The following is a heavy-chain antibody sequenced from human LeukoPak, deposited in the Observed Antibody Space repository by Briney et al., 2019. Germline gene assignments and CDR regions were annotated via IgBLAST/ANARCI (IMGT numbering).Heavy chain of an antibody. J-gene: IGHJ4*02. CDR3: ARDGGSLPFDY. CDR2: INSDGSST. V-gene: IGHV3-74*01. CDR1: GFTFSSYW. D-gene: IGHD1-26*01. Sequence: GGSLRLSCAASGFTFSSYWMHWVRQAPGKGLVWVSRINSDGSSTSCADSVKGRFTISRDNAKNTLYLQMNSLRAEDTAVYYCARDGGSLPFDYWGQGTLVTVSS.